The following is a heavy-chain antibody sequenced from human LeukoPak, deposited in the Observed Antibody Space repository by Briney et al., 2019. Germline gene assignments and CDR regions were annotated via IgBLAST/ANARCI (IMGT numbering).Heavy chain of an antibody. CDR1: GFTFSRFG. D-gene: IGHD4/OR15-4a*01. J-gene: IGHJ4*02. CDR2: IKQDGNEK. Sequence: GGSLRLSCADSGFTFSRFGMSWVRQAPGKGLEWVANIKQDGNEKYYADSVKGRFTISRDNGKNSLNLQMNSLRADDTAFYYCARDTLGEGEDANYAVYYFDYWGQGTVVTVSS. CDR3: ARDTLGEGEDANYAVYYFDY. V-gene: IGHV3-7*01.